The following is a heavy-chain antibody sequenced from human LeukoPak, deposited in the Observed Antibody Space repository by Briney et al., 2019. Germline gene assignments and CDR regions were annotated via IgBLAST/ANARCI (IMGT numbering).Heavy chain of an antibody. V-gene: IGHV4-38-2*02. CDR1: GYSISSGYY. D-gene: IGHD2-15*01. CDR3: ARERCSGGSCYSESFDY. Sequence: SETPSLTCTVSGYSISSGYYWGWIRQPPGKGLEWIGSIYHSGSTYYNPSLKSRVTISVDTSKNQFSLKLSSVTAADTAVYYCARERCSGGSCYSESFDYWGRGTLVTVSS. J-gene: IGHJ4*02. CDR2: IYHSGST.